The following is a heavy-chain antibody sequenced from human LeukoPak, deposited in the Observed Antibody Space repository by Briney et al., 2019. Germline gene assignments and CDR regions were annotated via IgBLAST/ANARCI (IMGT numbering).Heavy chain of an antibody. CDR1: VYTFTGYY. CDR2: INPNSGGT. CDR3: ARVSQSAVGIDY. Sequence: GASVKVSCKASVYTFTGYYMHWVRQAPGQGLEWMGWINPNSGGTNYAQKFQGRVTMTRDTSISTAYMELSRLRSDDTAVYYCARVSQSAVGIDYWGQGTLVTVSS. V-gene: IGHV1-2*02. D-gene: IGHD6-19*01. J-gene: IGHJ4*02.